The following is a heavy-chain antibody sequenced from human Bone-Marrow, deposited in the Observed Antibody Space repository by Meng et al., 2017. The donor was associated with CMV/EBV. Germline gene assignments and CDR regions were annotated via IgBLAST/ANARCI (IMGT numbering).Heavy chain of an antibody. Sequence: QVTLKEAGPALLTPTQTLTLTCTFSGFSLNSNGMGVGWIRQPPGKALEWLALIYWDGDKRYSPSLKSRLTIAKDTSNNQVVLTMTNMGPVDTATYFCAHRPTEGLFDYWGQGTLVTVSS. CDR3: AHRPTEGLFDY. CDR1: GFSLNSNGMG. CDR2: IYWDGDK. V-gene: IGHV2-5*02. J-gene: IGHJ4*02.